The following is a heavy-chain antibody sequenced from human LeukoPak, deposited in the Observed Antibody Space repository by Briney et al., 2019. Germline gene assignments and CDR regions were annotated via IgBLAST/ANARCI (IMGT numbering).Heavy chain of an antibody. Sequence: GGSLRLTCVASGFNFGHAWMNWVRQAPGKGLEWVGRIKSKNDGESTDYAGPVKGRFFISRDESQSSLYLEISSLQIEDTGVYFCVGRPWNFDYWGRGTLVTVSS. CDR1: GFNFGHAW. J-gene: IGHJ4*02. D-gene: IGHD1-1*01. CDR3: VGRPWNFDY. V-gene: IGHV3-15*01. CDR2: IKSKNDGEST.